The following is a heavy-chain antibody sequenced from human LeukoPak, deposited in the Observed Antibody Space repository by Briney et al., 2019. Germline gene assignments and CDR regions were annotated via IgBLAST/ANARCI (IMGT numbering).Heavy chain of an antibody. CDR2: IRSKAYGGTT. CDR3: TSSQPHYGSGRIKD. J-gene: IGHJ4*02. Sequence: GGSLTLSCTASGFTFGDYAMSWFRQAPGKGLEWVGYIRSKAYGGTTEYAASVKGRFTISRDDSKSIAYLQMNSLKTEDTAVYYCTSSQPHYGSGRIKDWGQGTLVTVSS. V-gene: IGHV3-49*03. D-gene: IGHD3-10*01. CDR1: GFTFGDYA.